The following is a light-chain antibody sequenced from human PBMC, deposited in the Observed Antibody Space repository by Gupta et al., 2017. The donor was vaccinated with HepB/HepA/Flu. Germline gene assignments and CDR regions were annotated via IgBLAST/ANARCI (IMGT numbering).Light chain of an antibody. CDR2: DVS. Sequence: QSALTQPASVSGFPGQSITISCTGTSSDVGGYNFVAWYQQHPGKAPKFMIYDVSTRPSGVSNRFSGSKSGNTASLTISGLQAEDEADYYCSSYTSSSTWVFGGGTKLTVL. CDR3: SSYTSSSTWV. J-gene: IGLJ3*02. V-gene: IGLV2-14*03. CDR1: SSDVGGYNF.